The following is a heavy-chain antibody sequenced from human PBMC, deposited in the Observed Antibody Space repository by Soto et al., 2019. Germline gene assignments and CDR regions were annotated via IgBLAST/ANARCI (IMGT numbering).Heavy chain of an antibody. D-gene: IGHD2-2*01. CDR2: INPNSGGT. CDR1: GYTFTGYY. J-gene: IGHJ6*03. Sequence: ASVKVSCKASGYTFTGYYMHWVRQAPEQGLEWMGWINPNSGGTNYAQKFQGWVTMTRDTSISTAYMELSRLRSDDTAVYYCARSSYCSSTSCYFGSGYMDVWGKGTTVTVSS. CDR3: ARSSYCSSTSCYFGSGYMDV. V-gene: IGHV1-2*04.